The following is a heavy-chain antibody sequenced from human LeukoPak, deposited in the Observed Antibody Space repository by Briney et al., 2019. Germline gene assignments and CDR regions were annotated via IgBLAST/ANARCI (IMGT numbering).Heavy chain of an antibody. J-gene: IGHJ6*02. V-gene: IGHV4-39*01. Sequence: SETLSLTCAVYGGSISGTDLYWGWIRQLPGKGLEWIGNIHSSGNSFCNPSLKSQVTISVDTSKNQFSLKLSSVTAADTAVYYCEKDSHLDVWGQGTTVTVSS. D-gene: IGHD2-15*01. CDR3: EKDSHLDV. CDR1: GGSISGTDLY. CDR2: IHSSGNS.